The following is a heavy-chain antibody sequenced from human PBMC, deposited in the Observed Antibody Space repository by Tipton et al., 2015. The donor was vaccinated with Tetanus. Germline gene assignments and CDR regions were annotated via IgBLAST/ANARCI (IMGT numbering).Heavy chain of an antibody. J-gene: IGHJ6*02. CDR3: ARHSGGSEIGYYDDMDV. Sequence: QLVQSGAEAKKPGESLKISCRGSGYSFSSYWIAWVRQVPGKGLEWMGIFFPGDSESRYSPSFQGQVTMSGDKSTSTAYLQWRSLKASDSAMYYCARHSGGSEIGYYDDMDVWGQGTTVTVSS. D-gene: IGHD3-10*01. CDR2: FFPGDSES. V-gene: IGHV5-51*01. CDR1: GYSFSSYW.